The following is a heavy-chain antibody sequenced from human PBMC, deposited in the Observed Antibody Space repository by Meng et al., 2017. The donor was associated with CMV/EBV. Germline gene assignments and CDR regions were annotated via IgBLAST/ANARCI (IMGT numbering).Heavy chain of an antibody. CDR3: ARGRNWNSGVEYYFDY. V-gene: IGHV3-48*03. CDR2: ISSSGSTI. J-gene: IGHJ4*02. Sequence: GESLKISCAASGFTFSSYEMNWVRQAPGKGLEWVSYISSSGSTIYYADSVKGRFTISRDNAKNSLYLQMNSLRAEDTAVYYCARGRNWNSGVEYYFDYWGQGTLVTVSS. D-gene: IGHD1-7*01. CDR1: GFTFSSYE.